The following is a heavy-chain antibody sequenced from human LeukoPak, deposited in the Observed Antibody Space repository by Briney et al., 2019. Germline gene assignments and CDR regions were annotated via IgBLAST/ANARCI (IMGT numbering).Heavy chain of an antibody. CDR3: ARAGADSSSWYSPDFDY. J-gene: IGHJ4*02. CDR2: ISAYNGNT. V-gene: IGHV1-18*01. Sequence: GASVKVSCKASGYTFTSYGISRVRQAPGQGLEWMGWISAYNGNTNYAQKFQGRVTMTTDTSTNTAYMELRSLRSEDTAVYYCARAGADSSSWYSPDFDYWGQGTLVTVSS. CDR1: GYTFTSYG. D-gene: IGHD6-13*01.